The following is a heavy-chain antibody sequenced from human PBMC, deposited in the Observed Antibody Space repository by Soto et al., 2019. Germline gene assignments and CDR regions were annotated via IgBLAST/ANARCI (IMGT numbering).Heavy chain of an antibody. Sequence: GESLKISCKGSGYNFAGYWIAWVRQMPGKGLELMGIIYLSDSDTRYRPSFQGQVTISADKSISSAHLQWSSLRASDTAMYYCARGGVSTRTFDYWGQGTPVTVSS. CDR3: ARGGVSTRTFDY. D-gene: IGHD3-3*01. J-gene: IGHJ4*02. CDR2: IYLSDSDT. V-gene: IGHV5-51*01. CDR1: GYNFAGYW.